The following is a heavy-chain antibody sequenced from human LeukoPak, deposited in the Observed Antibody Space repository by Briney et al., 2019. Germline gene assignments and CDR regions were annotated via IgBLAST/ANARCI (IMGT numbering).Heavy chain of an antibody. D-gene: IGHD3-3*01. J-gene: IGHJ6*03. CDR2: ITSSGTYI. CDR1: GFTFNNYN. V-gene: IGHV3-21*01. Sequence: GGSLRLSCATSGFTFNNYNMNWVRQAPGRALEWVSSITSSGTYIFYADSVKGRFTISRDNAKNSLYLQMNSLGPEDTAVYYCARRGEYYDFWSGYYITNYYYYMDVWGKGTTVTVSS. CDR3: ARRGEYYDFWSGYYITNYYYYMDV.